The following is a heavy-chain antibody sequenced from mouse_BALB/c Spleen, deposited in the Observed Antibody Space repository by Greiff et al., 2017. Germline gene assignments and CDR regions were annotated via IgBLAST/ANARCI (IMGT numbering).Heavy chain of an antibody. Sequence: EVMLVESGGGLVKPGGSLKLSCAASGFAFSSYDMSWVRQTPEKRLEWVAYISSGGGSTYYPDTVKGRFTISRDNAKNTLYLQMSSLKSEDTAMYYCARDTSSYDWYFDVWGAGTTVTVSS. D-gene: IGHD5-1-1*01. V-gene: IGHV5-12-1*01. CDR3: ARDTSSYDWYFDV. CDR1: GFAFSSYD. J-gene: IGHJ1*01. CDR2: ISSGGGST.